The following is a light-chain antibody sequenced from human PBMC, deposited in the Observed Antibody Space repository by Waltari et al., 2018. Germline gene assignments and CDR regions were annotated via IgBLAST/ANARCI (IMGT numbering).Light chain of an antibody. J-gene: IGLJ2*01. CDR2: EDS. Sequence: SYELTQPPSLSVSPGQTARITCPGDALPKKYAYWYQQKSGQAPVLVIYEDSKRPSGIPERFSGSSSGTMATLTISGAQVEDEAEYYCYSTDSSGNHRVFGGGTKLTVL. CDR3: YSTDSSGNHRV. V-gene: IGLV3-10*01. CDR1: ALPKKY.